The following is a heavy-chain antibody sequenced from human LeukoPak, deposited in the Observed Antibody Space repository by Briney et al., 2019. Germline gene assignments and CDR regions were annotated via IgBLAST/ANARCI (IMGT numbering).Heavy chain of an antibody. CDR3: ARGGRERYSSGWPDGFDN. CDR1: GYTFTRYS. CDR2: INPSGGST. D-gene: IGHD6-19*01. V-gene: IGHV1-46*01. J-gene: IGHJ3*02. Sequence: ASVKVSCKASGYTFTRYSMHWVRQAPGQGLEWMGIINPSGGSTSYAQKFQGRVTMTRDTSTSTVYMELSSLSSEDTAVYYCARGGRERYSSGWPDGFDNWGQGTMVTVSS.